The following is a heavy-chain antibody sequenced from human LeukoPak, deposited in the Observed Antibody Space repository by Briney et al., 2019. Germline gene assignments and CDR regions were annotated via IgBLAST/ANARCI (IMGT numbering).Heavy chain of an antibody. Sequence: GASVKVSCKASGYTFTSYGISWVRQAPGQGLEWMGWISAYNGNTNYAQKLQGRVTMTTDTSTSTAYMELRSLRSDDTAVYYCAREGRLKYYGFWSGYSVLGSAGEIDYWGQGTLVTVS. V-gene: IGHV1-18*01. CDR3: AREGRLKYYGFWSGYSVLGSAGEIDY. D-gene: IGHD3-3*01. J-gene: IGHJ4*02. CDR2: ISAYNGNT. CDR1: GYTFTSYG.